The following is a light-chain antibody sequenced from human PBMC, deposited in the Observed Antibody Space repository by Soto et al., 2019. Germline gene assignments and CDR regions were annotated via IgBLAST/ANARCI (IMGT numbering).Light chain of an antibody. V-gene: IGKV1-9*01. Sequence: DIQMTQSPSSLSASVGDRVTITCQASRDISNYLNWYQQKPGKAPKLLIYAASTLQSGVPSRFSGSGSGTEFTLTISSLQPEDFATYYCQQLNSYPQLTFGGGTKVDIK. J-gene: IGKJ4*01. CDR2: AAS. CDR1: RDISNY. CDR3: QQLNSYPQLT.